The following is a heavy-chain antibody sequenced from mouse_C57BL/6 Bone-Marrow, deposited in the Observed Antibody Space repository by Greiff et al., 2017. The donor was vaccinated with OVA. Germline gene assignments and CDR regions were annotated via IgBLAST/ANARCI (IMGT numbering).Heavy chain of an antibody. D-gene: IGHD1-1*01. CDR1: GFTFSSYA. Sequence: DVMLVESGEGLVKPGGSLKLSCAASGFTFSSYAMSWVRQTPEKRLEWVAYISSGGDYIYYADPVKGRFTFSRDNARNTLYLQMSSLKSEDTAMYYCTREDYGSSYDWYFDVWGTGTTVTVSS. CDR2: ISSGGDYI. J-gene: IGHJ1*03. CDR3: TREDYGSSYDWYFDV. V-gene: IGHV5-9-1*02.